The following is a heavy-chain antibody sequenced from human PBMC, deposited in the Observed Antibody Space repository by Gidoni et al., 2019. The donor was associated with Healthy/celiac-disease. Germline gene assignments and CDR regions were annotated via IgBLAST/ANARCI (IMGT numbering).Heavy chain of an antibody. CDR2: IKSKTDGGTT. Sequence: RLSCAASGFTFSNSWMSWVRQAPGKGLEWFGRIKSKTDGGTTDYAEPVKGRFTISRDDSKNTRYLKMNSLKTEDTAVYYCTTDPFLSVVVPAAIDAFDIWGQGTMVTVSS. J-gene: IGHJ3*02. V-gene: IGHV3-15*01. D-gene: IGHD2-2*01. CDR3: TTDPFLSVVVPAAIDAFDI. CDR1: GFTFSNSW.